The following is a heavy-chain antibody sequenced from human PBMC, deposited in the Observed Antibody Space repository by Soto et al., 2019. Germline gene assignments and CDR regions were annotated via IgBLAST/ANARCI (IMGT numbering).Heavy chain of an antibody. V-gene: IGHV4-30-2*06. J-gene: IGHJ5*02. CDR2: SYHSGSS. CDR3: ARSIVTPSAMFDH. CDR1: GGSINSAGHS. D-gene: IGHD2-2*01. Sequence: SETLSLTCTVSGGSINSAGHSWGWVRQSPGKGLEWIGYSYHSGSSYYNPSLQSRVTISVDRSKAQFSLHLTSVTAADTAVYYCARSIVTPSAMFDHWGQGLLVTVSS.